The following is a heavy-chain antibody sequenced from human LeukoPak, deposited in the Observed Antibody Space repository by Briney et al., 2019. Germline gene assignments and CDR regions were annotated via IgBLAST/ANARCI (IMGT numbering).Heavy chain of an antibody. CDR2: IYTSGST. CDR3: ARAQDIVLMVYAPNWFDP. Sequence: SETLSLTCTVSGGSISSYYWSWIRQPAGKGLEWIGSIYTSGSTNYNPSLKSRVTMSVDTSKNQFSLKLSSVTAADTAVYYCARAQDIVLMVYAPNWFDPWGQGTLVTVSS. CDR1: GGSISSYY. D-gene: IGHD2-8*01. J-gene: IGHJ5*02. V-gene: IGHV4-4*07.